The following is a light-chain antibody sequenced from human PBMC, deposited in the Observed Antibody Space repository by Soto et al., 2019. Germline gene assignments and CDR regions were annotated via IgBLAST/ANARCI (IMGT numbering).Light chain of an antibody. CDR3: QQYGSSPPLT. V-gene: IGKV3-20*01. CDR1: QSVSSSY. J-gene: IGKJ4*01. Sequence: EIVLTQSPGTLSLSPGERATLSSRASQSVSSSYLAWYQQKPGQAPRLLIYGASSRATGIPDRFSGSGSGTDFTLTISRLEPEDCAVYYCQQYGSSPPLTFGGGTKVEIK. CDR2: GAS.